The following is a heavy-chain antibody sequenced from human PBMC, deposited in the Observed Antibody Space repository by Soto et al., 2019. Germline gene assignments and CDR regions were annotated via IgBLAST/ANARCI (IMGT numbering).Heavy chain of an antibody. J-gene: IGHJ4*02. V-gene: IGHV1-24*01. D-gene: IGHD3-16*01. CDR3: ATGGLAFGGVPVAPFDY. Sequence: QVQLVQSGAEVKKPGASVKVSCKVSGYTLTELSMHWVRQAPGKGLEWMGGFDPEDGETIYAQKFQGRVTMTEDTSTDTAYMELSSLRSEDTAVYYCATGGLAFGGVPVAPFDYWSQGTLVTVSS. CDR2: FDPEDGET. CDR1: GYTLTELS.